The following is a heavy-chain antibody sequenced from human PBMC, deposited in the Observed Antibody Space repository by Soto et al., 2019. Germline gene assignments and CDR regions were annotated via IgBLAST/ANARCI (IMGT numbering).Heavy chain of an antibody. CDR1: GASVSSGSHY. J-gene: IGHJ4*02. V-gene: IGHV4-61*01. D-gene: IGHD2-2*01. CDR3: ARDGVTPASTFEF. CDR2: IYFSGST. Sequence: SETLSLTCNVSGASVSSGSHYWSWIRQPPGKGLEWIGHIYFSGSTKYNPSLKSRVTISVDMSKNQFSLRVISVTAADTAVYYCARDGVTPASTFEFWGQGTLVTVSS.